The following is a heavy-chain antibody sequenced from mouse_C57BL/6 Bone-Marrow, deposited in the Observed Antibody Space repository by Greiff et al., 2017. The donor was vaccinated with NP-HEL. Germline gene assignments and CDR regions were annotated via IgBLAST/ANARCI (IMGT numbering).Heavy chain of an antibody. V-gene: IGHV1-4*01. CDR3: ARDYYGSSRGCYAMDY. Sequence: VQLQQSGAELARPGASVKMSCKASGYTFTSYTMHWVKQRPGQGLEWIGYINPSSGYTKYNQKFKDKATLTADKSSSTACMQLSSLTSEDSAVYYCARDYYGSSRGCYAMDYWGQGTSVTVSS. D-gene: IGHD1-1*01. CDR1: GYTFTSYT. J-gene: IGHJ4*01. CDR2: INPSSGYT.